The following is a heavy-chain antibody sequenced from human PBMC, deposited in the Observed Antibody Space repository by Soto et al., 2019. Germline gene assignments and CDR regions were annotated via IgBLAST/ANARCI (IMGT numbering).Heavy chain of an antibody. V-gene: IGHV3-23*01. D-gene: IGHD6-13*01. CDR1: GFTFSSYA. J-gene: IGHJ1*01. Sequence: PGGSLRLSCAASGFTFSSYAMSWVRQAPGKGLEWVSAISGSGGSTYYADSVKGRFTISRDNSKNTLYLQMNSLRAEDTAVYYCAKDRPPPMGSSSWYEYFQHWGQGTLVTVSS. CDR2: ISGSGGST. CDR3: AKDRPPPMGSSSWYEYFQH.